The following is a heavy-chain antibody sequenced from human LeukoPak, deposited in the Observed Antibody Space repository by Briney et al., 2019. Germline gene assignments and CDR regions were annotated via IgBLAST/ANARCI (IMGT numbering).Heavy chain of an antibody. D-gene: IGHD6-13*01. CDR1: GFTVNSNY. CDR3: AAEGGSNSRYYGLAY. CDR2: IYSGGNT. Sequence: GGSLRLSCAVSGFTVNSNYMSWVRQAPGKGLEWVSVIYSGGNTYYADSVKGRFTISRHISKNTLYLQMNSLRAEDTAVYYCAAEGGSNSRYYGLAYWGQGTLVTVSS. V-gene: IGHV3-53*04. J-gene: IGHJ4*02.